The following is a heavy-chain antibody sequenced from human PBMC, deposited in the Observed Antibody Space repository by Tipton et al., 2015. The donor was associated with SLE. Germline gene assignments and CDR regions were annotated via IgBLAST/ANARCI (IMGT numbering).Heavy chain of an antibody. CDR1: GGSISSHY. D-gene: IGHD6-13*01. CDR2: IYYSGST. J-gene: IGHJ4*02. V-gene: IGHV4-59*11. Sequence: TLSLTYTVSGGSISSHYWSWIRQPPGKGLEWIGYIYYSGSTNYNPSLKSRVTISVDTSKNQFSLKLSSVTAADTAVYYCARVNSSSWYLFDYWGQGTLVTVSS. CDR3: ARVNSSSWYLFDY.